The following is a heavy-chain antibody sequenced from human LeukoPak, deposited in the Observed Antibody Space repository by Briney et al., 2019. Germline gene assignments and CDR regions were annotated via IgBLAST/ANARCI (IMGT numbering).Heavy chain of an antibody. CDR1: GGSFSGYY. V-gene: IGHV4-34*01. D-gene: IGHD2-15*01. Sequence: SETLSLTCAVYGGSFSGYYWSWIRQPPGKGLEWIGEINHSGSTNYNPSLKSRVTISVDTSKNQFSLKLSSVTAADTAVYYCARGREDIVVVVAATLYGRDVWGQGTTVTASS. J-gene: IGHJ6*02. CDR2: INHSGST. CDR3: ARGREDIVVVVAATLYGRDV.